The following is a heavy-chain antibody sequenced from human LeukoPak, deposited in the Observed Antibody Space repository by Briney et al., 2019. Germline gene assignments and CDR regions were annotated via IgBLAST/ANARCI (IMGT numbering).Heavy chain of an antibody. J-gene: IGHJ6*02. D-gene: IGHD3-9*01. CDR3: TKFYYDVLTGYRGMDV. V-gene: IGHV3-73*01. Sequence: GGSLRLSCAASGFTFSASAIHWVRQASGKGLEWVGRIRSKADDFATAYATSVKGRFLISRDDSKNTAYLQMNSLKTEDTAVYYCTKFYYDVLTGYRGMDVWGQGTTVTVSS. CDR2: IRSKADDFAT. CDR1: GFTFSASA.